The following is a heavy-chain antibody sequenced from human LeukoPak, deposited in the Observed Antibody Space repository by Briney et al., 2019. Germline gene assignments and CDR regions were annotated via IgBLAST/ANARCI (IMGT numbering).Heavy chain of an antibody. J-gene: IGHJ4*02. CDR1: GGSISSYY. CDR3: ARYIWGSYPTFEDY. D-gene: IGHD3-16*02. Sequence: SETLSLTCTVSGGSISSYYWSWIRQPPGKGLEWIGYISYSGSTNYNPSLKSRVTISVDTSKNQLSLKLSSVTAADTAVYYCARYIWGSYPTFEDYWGQGSLVTVPS. CDR2: ISYSGST. V-gene: IGHV4-59*01.